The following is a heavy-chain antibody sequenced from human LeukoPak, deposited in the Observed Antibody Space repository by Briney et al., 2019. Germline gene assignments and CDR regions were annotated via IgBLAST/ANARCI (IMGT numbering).Heavy chain of an antibody. J-gene: IGHJ5*02. Sequence: PSETLSLTCAVYGGSFSGYHWSWIRQPPGKGLEWIGYIYYSGSTNYNPSLKSRVTISVDTSKNQFSLKLSSVTAADTAVYYCARGPLLRYFDWFTNWFDPWGKGTLVTVSS. V-gene: IGHV4-59*01. D-gene: IGHD3-9*01. CDR2: IYYSGST. CDR3: ARGPLLRYFDWFTNWFDP. CDR1: GGSFSGYH.